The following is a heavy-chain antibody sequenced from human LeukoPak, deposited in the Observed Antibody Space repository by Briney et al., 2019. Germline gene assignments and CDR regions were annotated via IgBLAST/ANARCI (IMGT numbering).Heavy chain of an antibody. D-gene: IGHD3-10*01. CDR2: ISCSGDNT. CDR3: AKDCLTGSYGYFDY. J-gene: IGHJ4*02. Sequence: GGSLRLSCAASGFTFSSYAMSWVRQAPGKGLEWVSSISCSGDNTYYADSVKGRFTISRDNSKNTLYLQMNSLRAGDTAVYFCAKDCLTGSYGYFDYWGQGALVTVSS. V-gene: IGHV3-23*01. CDR1: GFTFSSYA.